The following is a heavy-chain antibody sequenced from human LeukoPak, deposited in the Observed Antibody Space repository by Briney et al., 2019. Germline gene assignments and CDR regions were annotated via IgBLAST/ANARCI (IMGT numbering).Heavy chain of an antibody. V-gene: IGHV1-46*01. CDR1: GYTFTSYY. CDR3: ASSLSYDSSGYYFDY. CDR2: INPSGGST. Sequence: ASVKVSRKASGYTFTSYYMAWVRQAPGQGPEWMGIINPSGGSTSYAQKFQGRVTMTRDTSTSTVYMELSSLRSEETAVYYCASSLSYDSSGYYFDYWGQGTLVTVSS. J-gene: IGHJ4*02. D-gene: IGHD3-22*01.